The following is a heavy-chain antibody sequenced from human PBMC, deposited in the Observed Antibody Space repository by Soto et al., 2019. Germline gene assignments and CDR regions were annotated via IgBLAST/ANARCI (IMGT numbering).Heavy chain of an antibody. CDR3: ARHNGDYVPTNG. Sequence: QVQLQESGPGLVKPSETLSLTCTVSGGSISSYYWSWIRQPPGKGLEWIGYIYYSGSTNYNPSLKSRFTISVDSSKNQFSLKLSSVTAADTAVYYCARHNGDYVPTNGWGQGTLVTVSS. V-gene: IGHV4-59*08. J-gene: IGHJ4*02. CDR2: IYYSGST. D-gene: IGHD4-17*01. CDR1: GGSISSYY.